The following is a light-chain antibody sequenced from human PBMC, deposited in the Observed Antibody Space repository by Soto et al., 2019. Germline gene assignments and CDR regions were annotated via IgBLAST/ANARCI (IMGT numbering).Light chain of an antibody. J-gene: IGKJ3*01. Sequence: DIQMTQSPSSLSASVGDRVTITCQASQDISKYLNWYQQKPGKAPKLLISDASHLETGVPTRFSGSGYGTDFTLTISSLQPEDFATYYCQRVDITFGPGTKVDMK. CDR3: QRVDIT. V-gene: IGKV1-33*01. CDR2: DAS. CDR1: QDISKY.